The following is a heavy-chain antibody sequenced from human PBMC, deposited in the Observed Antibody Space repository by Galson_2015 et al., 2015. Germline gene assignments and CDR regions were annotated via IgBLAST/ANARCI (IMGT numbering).Heavy chain of an antibody. CDR2: ISGSGGST. Sequence: SLRLSCAASGFTLSSYAMSWVRQAPGKGLEWVSAISGSGGSTYYADSVKGRFTISRDNSKNTLYPQMNSLRAEDTAVYYCAKDQYTSRYGDYGYWGQGTLVTVSS. D-gene: IGHD4-17*01. CDR1: GFTLSSYA. V-gene: IGHV3-23*01. CDR3: AKDQYTSRYGDYGY. J-gene: IGHJ4*02.